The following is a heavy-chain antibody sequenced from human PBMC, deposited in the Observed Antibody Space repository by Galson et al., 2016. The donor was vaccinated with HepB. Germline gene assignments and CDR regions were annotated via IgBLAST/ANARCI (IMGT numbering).Heavy chain of an antibody. CDR2: INAGNGNP. J-gene: IGHJ6*02. V-gene: IGHV1-3*01. CDR3: ARSYAYGPFYGLDV. CDR1: GYTFKNYA. Sequence: SVKVSCKASGYTFKNYAVHWVRQAPGQGLEWMGWINAGNGNPKYSQKFQGTVAFTRDASASTAYMALSSLRSQDTAEYYCARSYAYGPFYGLDVWGQGTTVTV. D-gene: IGHD3-10*01.